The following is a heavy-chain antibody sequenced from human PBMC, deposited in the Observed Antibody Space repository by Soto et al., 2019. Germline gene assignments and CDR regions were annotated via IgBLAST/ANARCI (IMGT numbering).Heavy chain of an antibody. CDR3: VKNSTWASLVP. CDR1: GDSISTNY. J-gene: IGHJ5*02. Sequence: PSEPLSLTCTVSGDSISTNYWSWIRQSPGKGLEWIGFIYYGGSTNYNPSLKSRVTISVDTPKNQFSLKLSSVTAADTAVYYCVKNSTWASLVPWGQGTLVPVSS. V-gene: IGHV4-59*08. CDR2: IYYGGST. D-gene: IGHD7-27*01.